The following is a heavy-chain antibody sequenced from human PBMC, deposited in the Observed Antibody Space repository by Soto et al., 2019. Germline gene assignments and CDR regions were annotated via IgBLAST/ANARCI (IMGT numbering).Heavy chain of an antibody. J-gene: IGHJ4*02. CDR1: GFTFSSYG. CDR3: AKDPRRVIAAAGYFDY. CDR2: ISYDGSNK. V-gene: IGHV3-30*18. D-gene: IGHD6-13*01. Sequence: ESGGGVVQPGRSLRLSCAASGFTFSSYGMHWVRQAPGKGLEWVAVISYDGSNKYYADSVKGRFTISRDNSKNTLYLQMNSLRAEDTAVYYCAKDPRRVIAAAGYFDYWGQGTLVTVSS.